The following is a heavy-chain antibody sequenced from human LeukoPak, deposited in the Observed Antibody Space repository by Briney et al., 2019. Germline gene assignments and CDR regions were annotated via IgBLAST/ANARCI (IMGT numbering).Heavy chain of an antibody. D-gene: IGHD3-3*02. CDR3: ARVMHFWSGYDLRDYYYGMDV. J-gene: IGHJ6*02. CDR2: INPTGGTT. CDR1: GYTFTTYH. Sequence: GASVKVSCKASGYTFTTYHIHWVRQAPGQGLEWMGIINPTGGTTRCAQRFQGRVTMTRDTSTSTVYMELSSLRSEDTAVYYCARVMHFWSGYDLRDYYYGMDVWGQGTTVTVSS. V-gene: IGHV1-46*01.